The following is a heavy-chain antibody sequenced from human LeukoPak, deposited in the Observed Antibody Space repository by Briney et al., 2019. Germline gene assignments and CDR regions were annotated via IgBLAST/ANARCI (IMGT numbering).Heavy chain of an antibody. CDR3: ARGRLSTL. CDR2: MNPNGIAA. J-gene: IGHJ4*02. V-gene: IGHV1-8*01. Sequence: ASVKVSCKASGYPFSFYDVNCVRRAAGQGLEWLGWMNPNGIAAGYSQKFQDRVTLTMDTSTSTAYLELSSLRSEDTAVYYCARGRLSTLWGQGTLVTVSS. D-gene: IGHD2-2*01. CDR1: GYPFSFYD.